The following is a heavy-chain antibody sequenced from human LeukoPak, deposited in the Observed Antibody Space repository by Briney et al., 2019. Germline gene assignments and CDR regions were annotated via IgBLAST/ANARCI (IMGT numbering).Heavy chain of an antibody. D-gene: IGHD1-14*01. Sequence: PGRSLRLSCAASGFAFSNYPMHWVRRAPGKGLEWVAVTSPDESHKYYADSVQGRFTISRDNSRSTLYVQIDSLRVEDTAIYYCVRDPIRGPPDYFDYWGQGTLVTVSS. V-gene: IGHV3-30-3*01. J-gene: IGHJ4*02. CDR2: TSPDESHK. CDR3: VRDPIRGPPDYFDY. CDR1: GFAFSNYP.